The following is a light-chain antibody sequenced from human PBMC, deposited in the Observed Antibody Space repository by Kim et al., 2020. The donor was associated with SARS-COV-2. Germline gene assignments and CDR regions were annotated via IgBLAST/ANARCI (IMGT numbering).Light chain of an antibody. Sequence: GKAITISCYGTNSDVAGYTCVSWFQQHPGKAPKVIIYDVSNRPSGVSNRFSGSKSGNTASLTISGLRGEDEADYYCTSYTSSITWVFGGGTQLTVL. CDR3: TSYTSSITWV. J-gene: IGLJ3*02. CDR1: NSDVAGYTC. V-gene: IGLV2-14*03. CDR2: DVS.